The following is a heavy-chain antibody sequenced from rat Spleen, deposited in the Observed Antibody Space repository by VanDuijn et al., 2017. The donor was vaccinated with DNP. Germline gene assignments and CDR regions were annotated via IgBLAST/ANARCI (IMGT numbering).Heavy chain of an antibody. V-gene: IGHV5S10*01. J-gene: IGHJ2*01. CDR2: IIYDGSST. Sequence: EVQLVESGGGLVRPGNSLRLSCAASGFIFSDYAIAWVRQSPKMGLEWVATIIYDGSSTFYRDSVTGRFTISRDFAKSTLYLQMDSLRSEDSATYYCTTRGNYGGYDYWGKGVMVTVSS. CDR3: TTRGNYGGYDY. CDR1: GFIFSDYA. D-gene: IGHD1-11*01.